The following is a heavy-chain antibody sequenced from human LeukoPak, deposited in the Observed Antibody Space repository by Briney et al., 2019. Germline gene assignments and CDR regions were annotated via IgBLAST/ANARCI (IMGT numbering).Heavy chain of an antibody. V-gene: IGHV3-30*02. CDR2: IRNDGSNS. CDR1: ALTFNSCG. CDR3: ARDLYGSGRYQRDY. D-gene: IGHD3-10*01. J-gene: IGHJ4*02. Sequence: GGSLRLSCAASALTFNSCGMHWVRQAPGKGLEWVAFIRNDGSNSYYADSVKGRFTISRDSAQNSLYLQMNSLRAEDTAVYYCARDLYGSGRYQRDYWGQGTLVTVSS.